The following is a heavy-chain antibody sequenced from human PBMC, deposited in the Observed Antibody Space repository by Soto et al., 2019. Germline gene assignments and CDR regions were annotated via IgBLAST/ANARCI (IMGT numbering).Heavy chain of an antibody. CDR3: AREGAARQSKFDYYYYGMDV. J-gene: IGHJ6*02. Sequence: ASVKVSCKASGYTFTSYGISWVRQAPGQGLEWMGWISAYNGNTNYAQKLQGRVTMTTDTSTSTAYMELRSLRSDDTAVYYCAREGAARQSKFDYYYYGMDVWGQGTTVTVSS. V-gene: IGHV1-18*01. D-gene: IGHD6-6*01. CDR1: GYTFTSYG. CDR2: ISAYNGNT.